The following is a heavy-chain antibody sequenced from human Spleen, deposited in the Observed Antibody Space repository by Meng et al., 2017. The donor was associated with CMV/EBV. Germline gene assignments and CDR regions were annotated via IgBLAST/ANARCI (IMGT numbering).Heavy chain of an antibody. Sequence: GESLKISCAASGFNFGAYGIHWVRQAPGKGLEWVSAISGSGGSTYYADSVKGRFTISRDNSKNTLYLQMNSLRAEDTAVYYCAKDLFDTAMVTYYYYYGMDVWGQGTTVTVSS. V-gene: IGHV3-23*01. CDR3: AKDLFDTAMVTYYYYYGMDV. J-gene: IGHJ6*02. D-gene: IGHD5-18*01. CDR2: ISGSGGST. CDR1: GFNFGAYG.